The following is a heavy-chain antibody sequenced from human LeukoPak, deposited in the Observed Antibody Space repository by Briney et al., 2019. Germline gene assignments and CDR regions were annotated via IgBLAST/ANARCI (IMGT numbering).Heavy chain of an antibody. CDR1: GFTFSSSA. D-gene: IGHD5-24*01. CDR3: AKDYQEMATHSTYFDY. CDR2: ISGSGDRT. Sequence: TGGSLRLSCAASGFTFSSSAMSWVRQAPGKGLQWVSSISGSGDRTYYADSVKGRFTISRDNSKNTLYLQMNSLRAEDTAVYYCAKDYQEMATHSTYFDYWGQGTLVTVSS. V-gene: IGHV3-23*01. J-gene: IGHJ4*02.